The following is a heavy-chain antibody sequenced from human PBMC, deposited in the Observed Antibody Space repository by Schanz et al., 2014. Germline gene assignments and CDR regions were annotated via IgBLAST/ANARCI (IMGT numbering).Heavy chain of an antibody. D-gene: IGHD1-1*01. V-gene: IGHV1-2*02. CDR3: ARDVGRPGHFWYFDL. Sequence: QGHLVQSGAEVKEPGASVQVSCKASGYVFTAYYMHWVRQAPGLGLEWMGVTNPNGGAEFAQKFQGRISMTRDTSTTTFYMELSSLTSDDTAVYFCARDVGRPGHFWYFDLWGRGTLVTVSS. CDR1: GYVFTAYY. CDR2: TNPNGGA. J-gene: IGHJ2*01.